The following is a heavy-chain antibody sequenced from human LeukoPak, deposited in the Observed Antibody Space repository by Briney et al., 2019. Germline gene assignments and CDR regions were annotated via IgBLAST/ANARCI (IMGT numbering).Heavy chain of an antibody. CDR2: IHPGDSGT. V-gene: IGHV5-51*01. J-gene: IGHJ4*02. CDR1: GYSFSNYW. Sequence: GESLKISCKGSGYSFSNYWIGWVRQMPGKGLEWMGIIHPGDSGTRYSPSFQGQVTMSVDESITTAYLQWSSLKASDTAMYYCARLRRDGYNSFDYWGQGTLVTVSS. CDR3: ARLRRDGYNSFDY. D-gene: IGHD5-24*01.